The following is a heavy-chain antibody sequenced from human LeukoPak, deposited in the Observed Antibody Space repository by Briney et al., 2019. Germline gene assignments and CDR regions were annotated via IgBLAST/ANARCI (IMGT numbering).Heavy chain of an antibody. Sequence: SETLSLTCGVSGTSFTSYYWSWIRQTPGKGLEWIGEVNHSGYTNMNPSLKSRVTISVDTSKNQFSLMMTSVTAADTAVYFCATMTTGHDYWGQGTLVTVSS. CDR3: ATMTTGHDY. D-gene: IGHD4-17*01. CDR2: VNHSGYT. CDR1: GTSFTSYY. J-gene: IGHJ4*02. V-gene: IGHV4-34*01.